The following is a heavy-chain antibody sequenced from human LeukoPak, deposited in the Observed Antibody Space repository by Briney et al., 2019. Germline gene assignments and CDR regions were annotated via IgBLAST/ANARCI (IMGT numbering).Heavy chain of an antibody. Sequence: SETLSLTCTVSGGSINSSSYFWGWIRQPPGKGLEWIGSTYYIGITYYNASLKRRVSISVDRSKNQFSLKLSSVTAADTAVYYCAQSPLLWFGELTYFDYWGQGTLVTVSS. J-gene: IGHJ4*02. CDR3: AQSPLLWFGELTYFDY. D-gene: IGHD3-10*01. CDR1: GGSINSSSYF. V-gene: IGHV4-39*07. CDR2: TYYIGIT.